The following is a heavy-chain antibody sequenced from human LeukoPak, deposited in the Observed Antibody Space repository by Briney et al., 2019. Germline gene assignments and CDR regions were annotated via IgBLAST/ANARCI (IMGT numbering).Heavy chain of an antibody. J-gene: IGHJ6*02. CDR3: ARDPARVVVITSYYYYYGMDV. CDR1: GGTFSSYA. CDR2: IIPIFGTA. V-gene: IGHV1-69*13. Sequence: ASVKVSCKASGGTFSSYAISWVRQAPGQGLEWMGGIIPIFGTANYAQKFQGRVTITADESTSTAYMELSSLRAEDTAVYYCARDPARVVVITSYYYYYGMDVWGQGTTVTVSS. D-gene: IGHD3-22*01.